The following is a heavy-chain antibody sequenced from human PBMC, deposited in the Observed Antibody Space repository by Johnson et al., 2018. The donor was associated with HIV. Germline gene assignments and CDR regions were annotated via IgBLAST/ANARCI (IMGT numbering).Heavy chain of an antibody. V-gene: IGHV3-66*01. CDR2: IYSAGTT. D-gene: IGHD3-22*01. Sequence: MQLVESGGGLIQPGGSLRLSCAASGFTVSSDYMNWVRQAPGKGLEWVSVIYSAGTTYYADSVKGSFTIFRDNSKNTLYLQMTSLRAEDTAVYYCARGEYYYDSSGYSNTPDAFDMWGQGTMVTVSS. CDR3: ARGEYYYDSSGYSNTPDAFDM. J-gene: IGHJ3*02. CDR1: GFTVSSDY.